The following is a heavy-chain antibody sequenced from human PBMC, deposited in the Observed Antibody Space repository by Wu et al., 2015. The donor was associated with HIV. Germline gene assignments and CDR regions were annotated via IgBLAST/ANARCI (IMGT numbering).Heavy chain of an antibody. CDR2: FSPVFANP. J-gene: IGHJ4*02. CDR3: ARGDSSGWYSFDS. D-gene: IGHD6-19*01. Sequence: QVHLVQSGTEVKKPGSSVKVSCKASGDTSRNYVFSWVRQAPGQGLEWMGRFSPVFANPSYAQKFQGRVTITADELTRTTYVELSCLRSEDTAVYYCARGDSSGWYSFDSWGQGTLVIVSS. V-gene: IGHV1-69*13. CDR1: GDTSRNYV.